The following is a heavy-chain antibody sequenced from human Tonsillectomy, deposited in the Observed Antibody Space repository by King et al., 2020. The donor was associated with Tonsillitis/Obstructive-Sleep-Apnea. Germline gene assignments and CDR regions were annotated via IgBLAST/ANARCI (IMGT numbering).Heavy chain of an antibody. CDR2: MYYSGST. CDR3: ARTRTTMVQGVISGPYYYYYMDV. J-gene: IGHJ6*03. Sequence: VQLQESGPGLVKPSETLSLTCTVSGGSFSGYYLSGIRQPPGKGLECIGHMYYSGSTNYNPPLKRRVTISVDTSKNQFYLKLSLVTAADTAVYYWARTRTTMVQGVISGPYYYYYMDVWGKGTTVTVSS. CDR1: GGSFSGYY. D-gene: IGHD3-10*01. V-gene: IGHV4-59*01.